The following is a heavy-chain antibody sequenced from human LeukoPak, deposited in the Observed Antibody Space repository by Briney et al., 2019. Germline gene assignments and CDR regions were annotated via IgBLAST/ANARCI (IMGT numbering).Heavy chain of an antibody. CDR1: GFTFKSYA. J-gene: IGHJ4*02. CDR3: AREYYDILTGYRPDH. V-gene: IGHV3-64*04. D-gene: IGHD3-9*01. Sequence: GGSLRLSCSASGFTFKSYAMHWVRQAPGKGLEYVSSINTNGANTYYADSVKGRFTISRDNSKNTVYLQMNSLRIEDTAVHYCAREYYDILTGYRPDHWGQGTLVTVSS. CDR2: INTNGANT.